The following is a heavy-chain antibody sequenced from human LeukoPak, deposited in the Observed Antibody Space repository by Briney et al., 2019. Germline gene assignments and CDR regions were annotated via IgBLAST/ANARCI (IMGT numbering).Heavy chain of an antibody. CDR2: INPNSGGT. CDR3: AKDGGGDCSSTTCCEEVNWFDP. V-gene: IGHV1-2*02. D-gene: IGHD2/OR15-2a*01. J-gene: IGHJ5*02. Sequence: ASVKVSCKASGNTFTGYYMHWVRQPPGQGLEWMGWINPNSGGTNYAQKFQGRVTMTRDTSINTAYTELSSLRSDDTAVYYCAKDGGGDCSSTTCCEEVNWFDPWGQGTLVTVSS. CDR1: GNTFTGYY.